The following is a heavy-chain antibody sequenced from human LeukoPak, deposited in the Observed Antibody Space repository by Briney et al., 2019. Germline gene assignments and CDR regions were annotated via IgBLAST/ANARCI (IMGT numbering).Heavy chain of an antibody. CDR2: INHRGST. J-gene: IGHJ4*02. D-gene: IGHD3-10*01. Sequence: TSETLSLTCAVYGGSFSGYYWSWIRQPPGKGLEWIGEINHRGSTNYNPSLKSRVTVSLDTSKNQFSLKLSSVTAADTAVYYCARRDGSGRYYYFDYWGQGTLVTVSS. CDR3: ARRDGSGRYYYFDY. V-gene: IGHV4-34*01. CDR1: GGSFSGYY.